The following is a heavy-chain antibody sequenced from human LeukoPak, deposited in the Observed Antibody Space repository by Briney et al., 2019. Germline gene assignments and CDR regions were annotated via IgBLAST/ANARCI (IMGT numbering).Heavy chain of an antibody. V-gene: IGHV1-8*01. J-gene: IGHJ5*02. CDR2: MNPNSGNT. D-gene: IGHD3-3*01. CDR3: ASSLKIFGVVIGWFDP. CDR1: GYTFTNND. Sequence: GASVKVSCKASGYTFTNNDINWVRQATGQGLEWMGWMNPNSGNTGYEQKFQGRLTMTRNTSISTAYMELNSLRSEDTAVYYCASSLKIFGVVIGWFDPWGQATLVTVSS.